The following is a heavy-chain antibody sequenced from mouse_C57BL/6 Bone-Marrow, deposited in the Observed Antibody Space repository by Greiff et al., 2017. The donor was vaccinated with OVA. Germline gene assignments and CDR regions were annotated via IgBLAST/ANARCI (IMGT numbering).Heavy chain of an antibody. Sequence: QVQLQQPGAELVKPGASVKLSCKASGYTFTSYWMHWVKQRPGQGLEWIGMIHPNSGSTNYNEKFKSKATLTVDKSSSTAYMQLSSLTSEDSAVYFCATGRGRGGYAMDYWGQGTSVTVSS. D-gene: IGHD1-1*01. V-gene: IGHV1-64*01. CDR3: ATGRGRGGYAMDY. CDR1: GYTFTSYW. CDR2: IHPNSGST. J-gene: IGHJ4*01.